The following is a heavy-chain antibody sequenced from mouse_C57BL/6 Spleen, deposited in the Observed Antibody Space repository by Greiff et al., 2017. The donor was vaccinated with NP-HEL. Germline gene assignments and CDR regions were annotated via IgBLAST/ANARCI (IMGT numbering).Heavy chain of an antibody. CDR1: GFSLTSYG. V-gene: IGHV2-2*01. D-gene: IGHD1-1*01. Sequence: QVQLQQSGPGLVQPSQSLSITCTVSGFSLTSYGVHWVRQSPGKGLEWLGVIWSGGSTDYNAAFISRLSISKDNSKSQVFFKMNSLQADDTAIYFCASPYYGSSGYYAMDYWGQGTSVTVSS. CDR3: ASPYYGSSGYYAMDY. CDR2: IWSGGST. J-gene: IGHJ4*01.